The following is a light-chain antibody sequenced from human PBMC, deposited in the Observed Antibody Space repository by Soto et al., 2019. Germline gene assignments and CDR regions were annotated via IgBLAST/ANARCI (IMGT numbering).Light chain of an antibody. CDR1: QSVLSTSNNKNY. J-gene: IGKJ2*01. CDR3: QQCYSTPYT. CDR2: WAS. V-gene: IGKV4-1*01. Sequence: DIVMTQSPDSLAVSLGERATINCKSSQSVLSTSNNKNYLAWYQQKPGQPPMLLFYWASTRESGVPDRFSGSGSGTDFALTISSLQAEDVAVYYCQQCYSTPYTFGQGTKLEIK.